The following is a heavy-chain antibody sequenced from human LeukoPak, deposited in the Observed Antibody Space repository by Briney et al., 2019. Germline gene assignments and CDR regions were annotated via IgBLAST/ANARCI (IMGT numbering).Heavy chain of an antibody. CDR2: IHTSGNT. D-gene: IGHD5-18*01. J-gene: IGHJ6*03. CDR1: GASIGSYY. Sequence: PSETLSLTCTVSGASIGSYYWSWIRQTAGKGLEWIGRIHTSGNTNYNPSLKSRVTISLDTSKNQFSLKLSSVTAADTAVYYCARRGGAISTALADRVYYYFYYYMDVWGKGTTVSISS. CDR3: ARRGGAISTALADRVYYYFYYYMDV. V-gene: IGHV4-4*07.